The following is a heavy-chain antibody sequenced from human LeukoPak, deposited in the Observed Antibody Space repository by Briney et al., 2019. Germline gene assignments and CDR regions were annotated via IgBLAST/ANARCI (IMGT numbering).Heavy chain of an antibody. V-gene: IGHV4-31*03. D-gene: IGHD3-3*01. CDR3: ARGEVRFLEWQSNWFDP. CDR1: GVSISSGGYY. CDR2: IYYSGST. Sequence: SQTLSLTCTVSGVSISSGGYYWSWIRQHPGKGLEWIGYIYYSGSTYYNPSLKSRVAISVDTSKNQFSLKLSSVTAADTAVYYCARGEVRFLEWQSNWFDPWGQGTLVTVSS. J-gene: IGHJ5*02.